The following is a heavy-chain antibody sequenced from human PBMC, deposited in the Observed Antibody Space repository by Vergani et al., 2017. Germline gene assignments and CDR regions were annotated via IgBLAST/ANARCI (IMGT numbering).Heavy chain of an antibody. CDR2: IKQDGSEK. CDR3: ARGPNDFGAFDI. D-gene: IGHD1-1*01. CDR1: GFTFSSYW. V-gene: IGHV3-7*01. J-gene: IGHJ3*02. Sequence: EVQLVESGGGLVQPGGSLRLSCAAPGFTFSSYWMSWVRQAPGKGLEWVANIKQDGSEKYYVDSVKGRFTISRDNAKNSLYLQMNSLRAEDTAVYYCARGPNDFGAFDIWGQGTMVTVSS.